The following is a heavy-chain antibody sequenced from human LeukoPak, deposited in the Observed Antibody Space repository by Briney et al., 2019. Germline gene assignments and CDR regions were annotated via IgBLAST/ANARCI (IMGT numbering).Heavy chain of an antibody. Sequence: GGSLRLSCAASGFTFSSYWMSWVRQAPGKGLEWVANIKQDGSEKYYVDSVKGRFTISRDNAKNSLYLQMNSLRAEDTAVYYCAREAAATINTNWFDPWGQGTLVTVSS. CDR3: AREAAATINTNWFDP. CDR2: IKQDGSEK. CDR1: GFTFSSYW. V-gene: IGHV3-7*01. J-gene: IGHJ5*02. D-gene: IGHD6-25*01.